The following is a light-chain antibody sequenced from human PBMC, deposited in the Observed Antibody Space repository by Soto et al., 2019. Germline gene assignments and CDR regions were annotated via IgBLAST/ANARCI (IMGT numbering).Light chain of an antibody. V-gene: IGKV3-15*01. Sequence: EIGMTQSPATLSVSPGERATLSCRASQSVSNNLAWYQQKPGQAPRLLIYGASTRATGIPARFSGSGSATEFTLTISSLQPPDFAVYYCQQYNNWHPNTFGQGTRLEIK. J-gene: IGKJ5*01. CDR2: GAS. CDR1: QSVSNN. CDR3: QQYNNWHPNT.